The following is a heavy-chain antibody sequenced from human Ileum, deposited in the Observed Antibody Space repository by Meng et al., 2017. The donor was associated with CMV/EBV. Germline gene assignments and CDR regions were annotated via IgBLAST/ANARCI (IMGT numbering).Heavy chain of an antibody. D-gene: IGHD3-10*01. CDR2: ISRRCTDT. CDR3: MGYYGSGSPRE. V-gene: IGHV3-11*05. Sequence: VQMVRSGGGLGMPGQFRRLSVECSEAVFRYYDMSGIRQAPGKGMEWLSFISRRCTDTEYADSVKGRFTISRDYGKKSLYLQMDRLGVDDTAVYYCMGYYGSGSPREWGQGNLVTVSS. J-gene: IGHJ4*02. CDR1: EAVFRYYD.